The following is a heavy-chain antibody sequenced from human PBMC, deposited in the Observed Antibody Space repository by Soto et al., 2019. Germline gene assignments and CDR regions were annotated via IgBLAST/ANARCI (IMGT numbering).Heavy chain of an antibody. CDR1: GGSISSSSYY. J-gene: IGHJ6*02. CDR3: ARRNYDILTGDYYHGMDV. D-gene: IGHD3-9*01. CDR2: IYYSGST. V-gene: IGHV4-39*01. Sequence: SETLSLTCTVSGGSISSSSYYWGWIRQPPGKGLEWIGSIYYSGSTYYNPSLKSRVTISVDTSKNQFSLKLSSVTAADTAVYYCARRNYDILTGDYYHGMDVWGQGTTVT.